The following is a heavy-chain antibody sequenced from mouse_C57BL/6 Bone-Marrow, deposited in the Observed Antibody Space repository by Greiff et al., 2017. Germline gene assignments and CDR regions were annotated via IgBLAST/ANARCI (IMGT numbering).Heavy chain of an antibody. Sequence: VQLKQPGAELVRPGSSVKLSCKASGYTFTSYWMHWVKQRPIQGLEWIGNIDPSDSETHYNQKFKDKATLTVDKSSSTAYMQLSSLTSEDSAVYYCARRDYYGTSLWYFDVWGTGTTVTVSS. CDR3: ARRDYYGTSLWYFDV. CDR2: IDPSDSET. CDR1: GYTFTSYW. J-gene: IGHJ1*03. D-gene: IGHD1-1*01. V-gene: IGHV1-52*01.